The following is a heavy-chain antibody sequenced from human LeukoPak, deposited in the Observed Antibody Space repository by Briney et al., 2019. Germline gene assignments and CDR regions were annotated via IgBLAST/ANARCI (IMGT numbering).Heavy chain of an antibody. D-gene: IGHD6-6*01. V-gene: IGHV3-30*04. CDR1: GFTFSSYA. Sequence: GGSLRLSCAASGFTFSSYAMHWVRQAPGKGLEWVAVISYDGSNKYYADSVKGRFTISRDNSKNTLYLQMNSLRAEDTAVYYCARDGTPRSDSSSLYYYYYYMDAWGKGTTVTVSS. CDR2: ISYDGSNK. CDR3: ARDGTPRSDSSSLYYYYYYMDA. J-gene: IGHJ6*03.